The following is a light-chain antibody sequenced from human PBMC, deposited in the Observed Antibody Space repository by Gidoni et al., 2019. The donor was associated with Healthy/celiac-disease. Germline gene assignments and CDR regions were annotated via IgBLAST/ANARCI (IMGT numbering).Light chain of an antibody. Sequence: EIGLTQSPATLSLSPGERATLSCRASQSVSSYLAWYQQKPGQAPRLLIYYASNRATGIPARFSGSGSGTDFTLPICSLEPEDFAVYYCQQRSNWPLTFGGGTKVEI. CDR3: QQRSNWPLT. CDR2: YAS. J-gene: IGKJ4*01. V-gene: IGKV3-11*01. CDR1: QSVSSY.